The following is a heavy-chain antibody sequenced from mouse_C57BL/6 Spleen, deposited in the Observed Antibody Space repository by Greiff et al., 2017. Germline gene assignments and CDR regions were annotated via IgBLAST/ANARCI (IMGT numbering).Heavy chain of an antibody. J-gene: IGHJ4*01. CDR2: IWRGGST. CDR1: GFSLTSYG. V-gene: IGHV2-5*01. D-gene: IGHD2-3*01. Sequence: QVQLKESGPGLVQPSQSLSITCTVSGFSLTSYGVHWVRQSPGKGLEWLGVIWRGGSTDYNAAFMSRLSITKDNSKSQVFFKMNSLQADDTAIYYCAKGDDGYYVAMDYWGQGTSVTVSS. CDR3: AKGDDGYYVAMDY.